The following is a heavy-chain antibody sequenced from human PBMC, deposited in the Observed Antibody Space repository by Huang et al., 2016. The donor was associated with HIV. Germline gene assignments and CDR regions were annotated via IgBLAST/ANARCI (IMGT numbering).Heavy chain of an antibody. D-gene: IGHD3-22*01. CDR3: ATVYRRLRNHDSGDYYFDY. J-gene: IGHJ4*02. CDR2: FDPEDGET. CDR1: GYTLTELS. V-gene: IGHV1-24*01. Sequence: QVQLVQSGAEVKKPGASVKVSCKVSGYTLTELSMHWVRQAPGKGLEWMGSFDPEDGETIYAQKFQGRVTMTEDTSTDTAYMELISLRSEDTAVYYCATVYRRLRNHDSGDYYFDYWDQGTLVTVSS.